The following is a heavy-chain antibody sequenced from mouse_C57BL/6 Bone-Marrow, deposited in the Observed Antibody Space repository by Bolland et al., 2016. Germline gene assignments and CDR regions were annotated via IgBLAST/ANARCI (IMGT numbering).Heavy chain of an antibody. D-gene: IGHD1-1*02. V-gene: IGHV5-6*01. CDR3: ARQFYAGGAMEY. J-gene: IGHJ3*01. Sequence: YPDSVKGRFTISRDNAKNTLYLQMSSLKSEETTLYYCARQFYAGGAMEYWGQGALV.